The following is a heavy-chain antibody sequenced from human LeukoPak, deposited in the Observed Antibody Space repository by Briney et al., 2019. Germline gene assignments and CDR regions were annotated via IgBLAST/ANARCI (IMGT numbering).Heavy chain of an antibody. CDR1: GYTFSSYA. Sequence: GASVKVSCKASGYTFSSYAMHWVRQAPGQRLEWMGWINAGNGNTKLSHEFQGRVTITRDTSASTAYMELNSLRSEDTAVYYCARSGGYYYDSSGYPFDYWGQGTLVTVSS. CDR3: ARSGGYYYDSSGYPFDY. J-gene: IGHJ4*02. D-gene: IGHD3-22*01. V-gene: IGHV1-3*03. CDR2: INAGNGNT.